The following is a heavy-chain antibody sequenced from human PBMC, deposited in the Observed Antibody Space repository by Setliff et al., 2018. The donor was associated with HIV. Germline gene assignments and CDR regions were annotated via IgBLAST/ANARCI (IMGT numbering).Heavy chain of an antibody. Sequence: SETLSLTCTVSGGSVTNTKSYWGWIRQPPGKGLEWIASIHYNEKTYYNPSLKSRVTISIDTSKNQFSLQLTSATAADTAVYYCASRLYYYDSSNYLREEGFRPWGQGTLVTVSS. CDR2: IHYNEKT. CDR3: ASRLYYYDSSNYLREEGFRP. D-gene: IGHD3-22*01. CDR1: GGSVTNTKSY. V-gene: IGHV4-39*01. J-gene: IGHJ5*02.